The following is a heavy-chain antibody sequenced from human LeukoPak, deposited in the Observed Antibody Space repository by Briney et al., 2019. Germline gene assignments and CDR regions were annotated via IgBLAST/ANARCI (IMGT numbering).Heavy chain of an antibody. Sequence: GASVKVSCKASGYTFTSYAMHWVRQAPGQRLEWMGWINAGNGNTKYSQKFQGRVTITRDTSASTAYMELSSLRSEDTAVYYCARDLSYSSGWYDGFGWFDPWGQGTLVTVSS. CDR2: INAGNGNT. CDR1: GYTFTSYA. V-gene: IGHV1-3*01. D-gene: IGHD6-19*01. CDR3: ARDLSYSSGWYDGFGWFDP. J-gene: IGHJ5*02.